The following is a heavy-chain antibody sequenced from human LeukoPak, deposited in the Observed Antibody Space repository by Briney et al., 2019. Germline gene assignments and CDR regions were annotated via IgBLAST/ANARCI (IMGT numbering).Heavy chain of an antibody. CDR3: ARSSSGWYYY. V-gene: IGHV3-48*01. CDR2: ISSSSSTI. CDR1: GFTFSSYS. D-gene: IGHD6-19*01. J-gene: IGHJ4*02. Sequence: PGGSLRLSCAASGFTFSSYSMSWVRQAPGKGLEWVSYISSSSSTIYYAGSVQGRFTISRDNSKNTLYLQMNSLRAEDTAVYYCARSSSGWYYYWGQGIMVTVSS.